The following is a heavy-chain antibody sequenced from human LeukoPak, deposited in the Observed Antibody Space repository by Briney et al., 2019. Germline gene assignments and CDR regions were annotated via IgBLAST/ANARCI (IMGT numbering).Heavy chain of an antibody. CDR3: ARDFWAKFDP. D-gene: IGHD3-3*01. CDR2: ISSSSSTI. V-gene: IGHV3-48*01. J-gene: IGHJ5*02. CDR1: GFTFSIYS. Sequence: PGGSLRLSCAASGFTFSIYSMNWVRQAPGKGLEWVSYISSSSSTIYYADSVKGRFTISRDNAKNSLYLQMNSLRAEDTAVYYCARDFWAKFDPWGQGTLVTVSS.